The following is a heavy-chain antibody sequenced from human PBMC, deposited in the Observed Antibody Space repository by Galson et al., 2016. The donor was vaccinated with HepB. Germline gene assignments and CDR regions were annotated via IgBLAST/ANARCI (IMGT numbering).Heavy chain of an antibody. D-gene: IGHD1/OR15-1a*01. V-gene: IGHV3-30-3*01. CDR3: ARASNWNTDPWGY. CDR2: VSFDGGKL. Sequence: SLRLSCAASGFTFNTYALHWVRQAPGKGLEWVAVVSFDGGKLFYADSVKGRFTISRDNSNNTVYLQMDSLRTDDTAMYYCARASNWNTDPWGYWGQGTLVTVSS. J-gene: IGHJ4*02. CDR1: GFTFNTYA.